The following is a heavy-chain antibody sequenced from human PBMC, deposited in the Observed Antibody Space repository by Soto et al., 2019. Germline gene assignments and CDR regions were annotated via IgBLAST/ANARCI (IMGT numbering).Heavy chain of an antibody. D-gene: IGHD3-10*01. V-gene: IGHV3-21*01. CDR1: GFTFSTCS. CDR2: ISYSGSYI. J-gene: IGHJ4*02. Sequence: GGSLRLSCAASGFTFSTCSMNWVRQAPGKGLEWVSSISYSGSYINYADSVKGRFTISRDNAKNSLYLQMNSLRAEDTAVYFCARAGNSGSGAFSDYWGQGAQVTVSS. CDR3: ARAGNSGSGAFSDY.